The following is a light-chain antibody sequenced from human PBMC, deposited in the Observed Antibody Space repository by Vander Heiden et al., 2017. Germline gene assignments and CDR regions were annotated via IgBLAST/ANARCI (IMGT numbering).Light chain of an antibody. CDR1: QSIASY. Sequence: DIQMTQSPSSLSASVGDRVTITCRASQSIASYLHWYQLRPGKAPKLLIYAASSLQSGIPSRFSGSGSGTDFTLTISSLQPEDFATYYCQQSFSTLHTFGQGTKLEIK. V-gene: IGKV1-39*01. J-gene: IGKJ2*01. CDR2: AAS. CDR3: QQSFSTLHT.